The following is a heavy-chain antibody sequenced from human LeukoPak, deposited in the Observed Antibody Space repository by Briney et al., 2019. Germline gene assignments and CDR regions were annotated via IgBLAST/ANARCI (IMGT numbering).Heavy chain of an antibody. Sequence: GGSLRLSCGASGFIFDAYGMAWVRQAPGKGLEWVAGMNWNGESRGYADSVKGRFTISRDNAKNSLQLQMSSLRPEDTAFYYCARVTGYYFYIDLWGNGTTVTVSS. CDR1: GFIFDAYG. CDR3: ARVTGYYFYIDL. V-gene: IGHV3-20*04. CDR2: MNWNGESR. J-gene: IGHJ6*03.